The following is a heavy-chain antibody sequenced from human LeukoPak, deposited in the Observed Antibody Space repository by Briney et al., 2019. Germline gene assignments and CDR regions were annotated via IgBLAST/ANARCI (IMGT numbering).Heavy chain of an antibody. CDR3: ARKVGAIGSDAFDI. CDR1: GGTFSSYA. J-gene: IGHJ3*02. CDR2: IIPILGIA. D-gene: IGHD1-26*01. V-gene: IGHV1-69*04. Sequence: GSSVKVSCKASGGTFSSYAISWVRQAPGQGLEWMGRIIPILGIANYAQKFQGRVTITADKSTSTAYMELSSLRSEDTAVYYCARKVGAIGSDAFDIWGQGTMVTVSS.